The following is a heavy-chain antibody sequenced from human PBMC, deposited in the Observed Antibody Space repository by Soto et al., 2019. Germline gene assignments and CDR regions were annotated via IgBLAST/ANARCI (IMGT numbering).Heavy chain of an antibody. CDR2: INPNSGGT. V-gene: IGHV1-2*04. Sequence: ASVKVYCKASGYTFTGYYMHWVRQAPGQGLEWMGWINPNSGGTNYAQKFQGWVTMTRDTSISTAYMELSRLRSDDTAVYYCARAAYGDYANWFDPWGQGTLVTVSS. J-gene: IGHJ5*02. CDR3: ARAAYGDYANWFDP. D-gene: IGHD4-17*01. CDR1: GYTFTGYY.